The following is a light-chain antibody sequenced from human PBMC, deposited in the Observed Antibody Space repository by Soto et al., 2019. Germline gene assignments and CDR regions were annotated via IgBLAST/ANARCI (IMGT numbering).Light chain of an antibody. CDR2: KVS. CDR1: QSLVYSDGNTY. CDR3: MQGTNPFT. Sequence: DVVMTQSPLSRPVTLGQPASISCRSSQSLVYSDGNTYLNWFQQTPGXYPXGLIYKVSNRDSGVPDRFSGGGSGNDFTLKISSVEAEDVGIYYCMQGTNPFTFGQGTRLEIK. V-gene: IGKV2-30*01. J-gene: IGKJ5*01.